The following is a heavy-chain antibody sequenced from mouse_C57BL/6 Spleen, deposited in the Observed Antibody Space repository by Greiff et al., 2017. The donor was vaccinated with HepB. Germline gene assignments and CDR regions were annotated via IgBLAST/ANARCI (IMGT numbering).Heavy chain of an antibody. D-gene: IGHD1-1*01. V-gene: IGHV1-50*01. CDR2: IDPSDSYT. CDR3: ARDYYCSREREWYFDV. Sequence: QVQLQQPGAELVKPGASVKLSCKASGYTFTSYWMQWVKQRPGQGLEWIGEIDPSDSYTNYNQKFKGKATLTVETSSSTAYMQLSSLTSEDSAVYYCARDYYCSREREWYFDVWGTGTTVTVSS. J-gene: IGHJ1*03. CDR1: GYTFTSYW.